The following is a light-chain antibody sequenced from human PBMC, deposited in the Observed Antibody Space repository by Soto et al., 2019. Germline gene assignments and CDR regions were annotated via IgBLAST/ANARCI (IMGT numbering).Light chain of an antibody. CDR1: QSVSSSY. J-gene: IGKJ5*01. Sequence: EIVLTQSPGTLPLSPGERATLSCRASQSVSSSYLAWYQQKPGQAPRLLIYGASSRATGIPDRFSGSGSGTDFTLTISRLEPEDFAVYYCQQYGSSPIIFGQGTRLEIE. CDR2: GAS. V-gene: IGKV3-20*01. CDR3: QQYGSSPII.